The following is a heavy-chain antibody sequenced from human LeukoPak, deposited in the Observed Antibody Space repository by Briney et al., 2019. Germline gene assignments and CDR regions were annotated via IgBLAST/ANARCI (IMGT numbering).Heavy chain of an antibody. J-gene: IGHJ5*02. V-gene: IGHV4-4*07. CDR2: IYTSGST. D-gene: IGHD3-3*01. CDR3: ARSYYDFWSGYSNWFDP. CDR1: GGSISSYY. Sequence: PSETLSLTCTVSGGSISSYYWSWIRQPAGKGLEWIGRIYTSGSTNYNPSLKSRVTISVDKSKNQFSLKLSSVTAADTAVYYCARSYYDFWSGYSNWFDPWDQGTLVTVSS.